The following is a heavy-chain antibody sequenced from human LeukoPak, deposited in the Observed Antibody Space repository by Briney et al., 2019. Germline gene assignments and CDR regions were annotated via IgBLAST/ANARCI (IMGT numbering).Heavy chain of an antibody. Sequence: PGGSLRLSCAASGFTFSDYYMSWIRQAPGKGLEWVSSVSSSSSYIYYSDSVKGRFTISRDNAKNSLFLQMNSLRAEDTAVYFCVRDRGGGNWLDYWGQGTLVTVSS. J-gene: IGHJ4*02. CDR3: VRDRGGGNWLDY. CDR1: GFTFSDYY. CDR2: VSSSSSYI. D-gene: IGHD1-20*01. V-gene: IGHV3-11*06.